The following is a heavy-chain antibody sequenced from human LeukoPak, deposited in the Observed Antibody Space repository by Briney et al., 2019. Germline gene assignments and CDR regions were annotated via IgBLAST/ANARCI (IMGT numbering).Heavy chain of an antibody. D-gene: IGHD4/OR15-4a*01. CDR1: GGSISSYY. V-gene: IGHV4-59*01. J-gene: IGHJ3*02. Sequence: SETLSLTCTVSGGSISSYYWSWIRQPPRKGLEWIGYIYYSGSTNYNPSLKSRVTISVDTSKNQFSLKLSSVTAADTAVYYCARRVLKGYAFDIWGQGTMVTVSS. CDR3: ARRVLKGYAFDI. CDR2: IYYSGST.